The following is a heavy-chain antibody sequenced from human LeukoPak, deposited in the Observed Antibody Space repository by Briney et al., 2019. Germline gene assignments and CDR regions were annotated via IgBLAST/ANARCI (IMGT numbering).Heavy chain of an antibody. D-gene: IGHD4-17*01. V-gene: IGHV3-48*01. CDR3: ARDKDYGFTY. CDR1: GCSFSSEN. Sequence: PGGSLRLSCAASGCSFSSENMNWVRQAPGKGPEWISWITGSGSGIIYADSVKGRFTISRDNAKNSLFLQMNSLRVEDTAVYYCARDKDYGFTYWGQGTLVTVSS. J-gene: IGHJ4*02. CDR2: ITGSGSGI.